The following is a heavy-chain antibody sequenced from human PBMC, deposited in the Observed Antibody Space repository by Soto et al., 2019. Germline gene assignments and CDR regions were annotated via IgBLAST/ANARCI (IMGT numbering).Heavy chain of an antibody. CDR2: IDPSDSYT. D-gene: IGHD3-10*01. V-gene: IGHV5-10-1*01. J-gene: IGHJ6*02. CDR1: GYSFTSYW. Sequence: GESLKISGKGSGYSFTSYWISWVRQMPGKGLEWMGRIDPSDSYTNYSPSFQGHVTISADKSISTAYLQWSSLKASDTAMYYCARLGGYYYGSGSYFYYYGMDVWGQGTTVTVSS. CDR3: ARLGGYYYGSGSYFYYYGMDV.